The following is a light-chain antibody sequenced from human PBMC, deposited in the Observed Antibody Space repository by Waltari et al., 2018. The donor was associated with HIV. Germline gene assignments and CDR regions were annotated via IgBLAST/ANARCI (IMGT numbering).Light chain of an antibody. CDR1: QTISSW. CDR3: QQYNSYSWT. J-gene: IGKJ1*01. Sequence: DIKMTQSPPTLSASVGDRVTITCRASQTISSWLAWYQQKPGKPPKLLIYKASSLESGVPSRFSGSGSGTEFTLTISSLQPDDFGTYYCQQYNSYSWTFGQGTKVEIK. CDR2: KAS. V-gene: IGKV1-5*03.